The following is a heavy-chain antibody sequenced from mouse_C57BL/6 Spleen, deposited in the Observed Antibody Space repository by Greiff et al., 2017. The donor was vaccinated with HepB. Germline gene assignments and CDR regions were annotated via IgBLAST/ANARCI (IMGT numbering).Heavy chain of an antibody. D-gene: IGHD1-1*01. CDR3: ARDGHYYGSSYWYFDV. J-gene: IGHJ1*03. CDR1: GYSITSGYY. Sequence: VQLKESGPGLVKPSQSLSLTCSVTGYSITSGYYWNWIRQFPGNKLEWMGYISYDGSNNYNPSLKNRISITRDTSKNQLFLKLNSVTTEDTATYYCARDGHYYGSSYWYFDVWGTGTTVTVSS. V-gene: IGHV3-6*01. CDR2: ISYDGSN.